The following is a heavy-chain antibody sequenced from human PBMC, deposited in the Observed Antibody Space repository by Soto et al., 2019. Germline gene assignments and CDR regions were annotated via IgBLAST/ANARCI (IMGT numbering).Heavy chain of an antibody. Sequence: VQLQESGPGLVRPSQTLSLTCAISGDTVSSNTAAWNWIRQSPSRGLEWLGRAFHRSRWYNDYAESVKSRIIINPDTSKNQVSLQLSAVTPEDTAVYYCVRDTSGYGDYWGQGILVTISS. CDR1: GDTVSSNTAA. D-gene: IGHD5-12*01. J-gene: IGHJ4*02. CDR3: VRDTSGYGDY. V-gene: IGHV6-1*01. CDR2: AFHRSRWYN.